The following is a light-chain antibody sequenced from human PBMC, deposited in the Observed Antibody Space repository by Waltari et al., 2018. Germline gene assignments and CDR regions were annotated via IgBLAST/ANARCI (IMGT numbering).Light chain of an antibody. CDR2: EVI. CDR3: CSYIGRAL. Sequence: QSALTQPASVSGSPGQSITISCTGSSRDGGGYNLVSWYQQHPCKAPKLLIYEVIKRPSGVSIRFSGSKSGNTASLTISGLQAEDEADYYCCSYIGRALFGGGTKLTVL. V-gene: IGLV2-23*02. CDR1: SRDGGGYNL. J-gene: IGLJ2*01.